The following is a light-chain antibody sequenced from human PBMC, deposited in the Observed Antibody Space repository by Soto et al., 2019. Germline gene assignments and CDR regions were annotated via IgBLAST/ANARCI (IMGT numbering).Light chain of an antibody. Sequence: QSVLAQPPSASGTPGQRVTISCSGRSANIGNNYVCWYHQLPGTAPKLLIYSNDQRPSGVPDRFSGSKSGTSASLAISGLRSEDEGDYYCVSWDDSLSGLVFGTGTKATV. CDR2: SND. CDR3: VSWDDSLSGLV. J-gene: IGLJ1*01. CDR1: SANIGNNY. V-gene: IGLV1-47*02.